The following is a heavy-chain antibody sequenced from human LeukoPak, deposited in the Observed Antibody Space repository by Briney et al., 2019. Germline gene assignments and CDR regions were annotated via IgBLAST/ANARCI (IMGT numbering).Heavy chain of an antibody. CDR1: GGSISSGSYY. CDR2: IDASGST. V-gene: IGHV4-61*02. Sequence: SESLSLTCTVSGGSISSGSYYWSWMRQPAGKGLEWIGRIDASGSTNYNPSLKSRSTISVDTSKNQFSLKLSSVTAADTAVYYCARAASVTAIYFDYWGQGTLVTVSS. CDR3: ARAASVTAIYFDY. D-gene: IGHD2-21*02. J-gene: IGHJ4*02.